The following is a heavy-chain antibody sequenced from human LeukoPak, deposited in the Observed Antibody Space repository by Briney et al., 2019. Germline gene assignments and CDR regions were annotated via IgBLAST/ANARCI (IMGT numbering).Heavy chain of an antibody. D-gene: IGHD3-22*01. Sequence: GGSLRLSCAASGFTFSDYYMSWIRQAPGKGLEWVSYISSSGSTIYYADSVKGRFTISRDNAKNSLYLQMNSLRAEDTAVYYCARDSYDSSGYWASFDYWGQGTLVTVSS. V-gene: IGHV3-11*01. CDR3: ARDSYDSSGYWASFDY. J-gene: IGHJ4*02. CDR1: GFTFSDYY. CDR2: ISSSGSTI.